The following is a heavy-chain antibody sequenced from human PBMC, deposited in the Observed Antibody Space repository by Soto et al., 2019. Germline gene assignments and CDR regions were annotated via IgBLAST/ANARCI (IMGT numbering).Heavy chain of an antibody. Sequence: QPGGSLRLSCAASGFTFSSYSMSWVRQAPGKGPEWVSVISGGGSTTYYADSVQGRFTISRDNSKNTLYLQMNSLRAEDTAIYYCAKKSPNWNPFDCWGQGTLVTVSS. V-gene: IGHV3-23*01. D-gene: IGHD1-20*01. J-gene: IGHJ4*02. CDR3: AKKSPNWNPFDC. CDR1: GFTFSSYS. CDR2: ISGGGSTT.